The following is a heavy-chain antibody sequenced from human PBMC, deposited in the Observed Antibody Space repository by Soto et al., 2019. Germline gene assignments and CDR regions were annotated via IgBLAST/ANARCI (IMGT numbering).Heavy chain of an antibody. Sequence: ASVKVSCKASGYTFTSYGISWVRQAPGQGLEWMGWISAYNGNTNYAQKLQGRVTMTTDTSTSTAYMELRSLRSDDTAVYYCARDTPGGNFYYYYMDVWGKGTTVTVSS. CDR1: GYTFTSYG. V-gene: IGHV1-18*01. J-gene: IGHJ6*03. CDR3: ARDTPGGNFYYYYMDV. CDR2: ISAYNGNT. D-gene: IGHD3-16*01.